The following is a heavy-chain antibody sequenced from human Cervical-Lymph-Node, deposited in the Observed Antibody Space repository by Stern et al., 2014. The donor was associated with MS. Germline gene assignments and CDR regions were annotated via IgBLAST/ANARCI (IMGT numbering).Heavy chain of an antibody. Sequence: VQLVASRGGVVQPGSSLRLSSVASGLNFSSSGMHWVRQAPGKGLEWVAVSSSGGNNKLYADSVKGRFTISRDNSKSTLYLQMNSLRPEDTAVYYCSRHSRTGWFDPWGRGTLVTVSS. CDR3: SRHSRTGWFDP. CDR1: GLNFSSSG. CDR2: SSSGGNNK. J-gene: IGHJ5*02. D-gene: IGHD7-27*01. V-gene: IGHV3-30*03.